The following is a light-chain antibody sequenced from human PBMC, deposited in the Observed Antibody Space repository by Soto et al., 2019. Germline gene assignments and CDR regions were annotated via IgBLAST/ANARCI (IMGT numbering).Light chain of an antibody. CDR2: LGS. V-gene: IGKV2-28*01. J-gene: IGKJ5*01. CDR3: MQPLQSWT. Sequence: DIVMTQSPLSLTVTPGEPASISCMSSQSLLHSNGYNYLDWYLQKPGQSPQLQIYLGSNRASGVPDRFSGSGSGTDFTLKISRVEAEDVGVYYCMQPLQSWTFGQGTLLEIK. CDR1: QSLLHSNGYNY.